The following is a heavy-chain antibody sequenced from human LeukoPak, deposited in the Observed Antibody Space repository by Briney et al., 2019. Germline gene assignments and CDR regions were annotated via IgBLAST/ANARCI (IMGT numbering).Heavy chain of an antibody. CDR1: GFTFSSYA. CDR2: ISGSGGST. CDR3: AKAPFITMVRGVISSYFDY. V-gene: IGHV3-23*01. D-gene: IGHD3-10*01. Sequence: GGSLRLYCAASGFTFSSYAMSWVRQAPGKGLEWVSAISGSGGSTYYADSVKGRFTISRDNSKNTLYLQMNSLRAEDTAVYYCAKAPFITMVRGVISSYFDYWGQGTLVTVSS. J-gene: IGHJ4*02.